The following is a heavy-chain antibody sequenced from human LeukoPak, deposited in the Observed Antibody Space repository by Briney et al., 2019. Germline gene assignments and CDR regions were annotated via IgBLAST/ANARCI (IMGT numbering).Heavy chain of an antibody. D-gene: IGHD3-10*01. CDR2: IYYSGST. CDR1: GGSISSYY. CDR3: ARQVKTYYGSGSFDY. Sequence: SETLSLTCTVSGGSISSYYWTWIRQPPGKGLEWIGYIYYSGSTNYNPSLKSRVTISVDTSKNQFSLKLSSVTAADTAVYYCARQVKTYYGSGSFDYWGQGTLVTVSS. V-gene: IGHV4-59*08. J-gene: IGHJ4*02.